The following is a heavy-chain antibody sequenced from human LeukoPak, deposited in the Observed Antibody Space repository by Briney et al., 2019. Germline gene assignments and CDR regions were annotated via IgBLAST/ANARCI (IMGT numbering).Heavy chain of an antibody. D-gene: IGHD3-10*01. J-gene: IGHJ5*02. CDR2: IYHSGST. CDR1: GYSISSGYY. CDR3: ARESRLLWFGELRFDP. V-gene: IGHV4-38-2*02. Sequence: SETLSLTCTVSGYSISSGYYWGWIRQPPGKGLEWIGSIYHSGSTYYNPSLKSRVTISVDTSKNQFSLKLSSVTAADTAVYYCARESRLLWFGELRFDPWGQGTLVTVSS.